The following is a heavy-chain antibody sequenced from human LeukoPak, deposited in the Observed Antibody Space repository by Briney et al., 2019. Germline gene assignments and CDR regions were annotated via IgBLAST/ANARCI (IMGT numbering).Heavy chain of an antibody. CDR2: FSGSGGST. Sequence: GGSLRLSCAASGFTFSSYAMSWVRQAPGKGLEWVSAFSGSGGSTYYADSVKGRFTISRDDSKNTLYLQMNSLRAEDTAVYYCAKVSRSWTYFDWVDVDYWGQGTLVTVSS. CDR3: AKVSRSWTYFDWVDVDY. J-gene: IGHJ4*02. D-gene: IGHD3-9*01. V-gene: IGHV3-23*01. CDR1: GFTFSSYA.